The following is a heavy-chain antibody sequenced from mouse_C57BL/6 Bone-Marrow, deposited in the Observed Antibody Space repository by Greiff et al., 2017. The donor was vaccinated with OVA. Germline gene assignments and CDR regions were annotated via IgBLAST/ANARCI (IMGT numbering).Heavy chain of an antibody. CDR2: IDPANGNT. J-gene: IGHJ3*01. CDR1: GYTFTSYW. V-gene: IGHV14-3*01. Sequence: VQLKQPGAELVKPGASVKLSCKASGYTFTSYWMHWVKQRPEQGLEWIGRIDPANGNTKYAPKFQGKATITADTSSNTAYLQLSSLTSEDTAIYYCAFYYYGSSPWFAYWGQGTLVTVSA. CDR3: AFYYYGSSPWFAY. D-gene: IGHD1-1*01.